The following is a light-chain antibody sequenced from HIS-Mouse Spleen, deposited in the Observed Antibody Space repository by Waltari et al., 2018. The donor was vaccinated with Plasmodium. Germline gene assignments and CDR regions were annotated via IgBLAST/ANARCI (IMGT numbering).Light chain of an antibody. CDR2: EGS. V-gene: IGLV2-23*01. J-gene: IGLJ1*01. CDR3: CSYAGSSYV. CDR1: SSDVGSYNL. Sequence: QSALTQPASVSGSPGQSITISCTGTSSDVGSYNLVSWYQQHPGKAPKLMIYEGSKRLSGVSNRFSGSKSGNTASLTISGLQAEDEADYYCCSYAGSSYVFGTGTKVTVL.